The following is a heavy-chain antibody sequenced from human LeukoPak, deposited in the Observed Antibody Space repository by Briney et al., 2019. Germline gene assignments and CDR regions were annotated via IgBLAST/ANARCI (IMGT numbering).Heavy chain of an antibody. CDR3: ARDWPYYYDSTYDY. J-gene: IGHJ4*02. Sequence: GGSLRLSCAASGFTFSSYSMNWVRQAPGKGLEWVSSISSSSSYIYCADSVKGRFTISRDNAKNSLYLQMNSLRAEDTAVYYCARDWPYYYDSTYDYWGQGTLVTVSS. D-gene: IGHD3-22*01. CDR1: GFTFSSYS. CDR2: ISSSSSYI. V-gene: IGHV3-21*01.